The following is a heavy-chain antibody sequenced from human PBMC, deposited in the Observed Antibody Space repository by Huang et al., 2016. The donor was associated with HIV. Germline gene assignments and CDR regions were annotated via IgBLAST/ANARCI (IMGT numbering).Heavy chain of an antibody. CDR3: ARHFSYYDSSGYTPWDAFDI. Sequence: QLQLQGSGPGLVKPSETLSLTCTVSAGSITSSSYYWGWIRQPPGKGLEWVGSIYYSGSTDYNPSLKGRVTVSVDTSKNQCSLKLSSVTAADTAVYYCARHFSYYDSSGYTPWDAFDIWGQGTMVTVSS. D-gene: IGHD3-22*01. V-gene: IGHV4-39*01. CDR2: IYYSGST. J-gene: IGHJ3*02. CDR1: AGSITSSSYY.